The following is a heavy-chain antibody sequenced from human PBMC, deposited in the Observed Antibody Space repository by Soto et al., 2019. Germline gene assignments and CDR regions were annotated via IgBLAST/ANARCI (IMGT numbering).Heavy chain of an antibody. Sequence: QVQLQESGPGLVKPSQTLSLTCTVSGGSISSGDYYWSWIRQPPGKGLEWIGYIYYSGSTDYNPSLKSRVTISADTSKNQFSLKLSSVTAADTAVYYCASPSGGDGYNQAHRYWYFDLWGRGTLVTVSS. CDR2: IYYSGST. D-gene: IGHD2-21*01. CDR3: ASPSGGDGYNQAHRYWYFDL. V-gene: IGHV4-30-4*01. CDR1: GGSISSGDYY. J-gene: IGHJ2*01.